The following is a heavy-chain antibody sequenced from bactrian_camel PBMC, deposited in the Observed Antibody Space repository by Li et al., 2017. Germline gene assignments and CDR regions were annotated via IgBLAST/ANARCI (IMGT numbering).Heavy chain of an antibody. V-gene: IGHV3S53*01. J-gene: IGHJ4*01. D-gene: IGHD2*01. Sequence: VQLVESGGGSVEAGGSLTLSCTSSTYDISKSRMGWFRQSPGDEGLASIAGNGRTRYADSVKGRFTISKDSAKNLVYLKIDRLKSEDTALHSCASCPFPTEYAGICDLHRDTGPRSPSP. CDR1: TYDISKSR. CDR2: IAGNGRT.